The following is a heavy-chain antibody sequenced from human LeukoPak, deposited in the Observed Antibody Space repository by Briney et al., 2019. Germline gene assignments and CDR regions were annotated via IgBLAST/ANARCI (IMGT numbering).Heavy chain of an antibody. V-gene: IGHV1-18*01. Sequence: ASVKVSCKASGYTFTSYGISWVRQAPGQGLEWMGWISAYNGNTNYAQKLQGRVTMTTDTSTSTAYMELRSLRSDDTAVYYCAREERDYGDCLTLGERYYYYYMDVWGKGTTVTISS. CDR2: ISAYNGNT. CDR3: AREERDYGDCLTLGERYYYYYMDV. CDR1: GYTFTSYG. D-gene: IGHD4-17*01. J-gene: IGHJ6*03.